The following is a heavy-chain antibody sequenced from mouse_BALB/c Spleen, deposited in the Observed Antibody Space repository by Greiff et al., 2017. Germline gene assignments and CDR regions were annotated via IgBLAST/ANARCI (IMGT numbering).Heavy chain of an antibody. J-gene: IGHJ1*01. V-gene: IGHV5-4*02. CDR1: GFTFSDYY. CDR2: ISDGGSYT. D-gene: IGHD2-3*01. Sequence: EVQVVESGGGLVKPGGSLKLSCAASGFTFSDYYMYWVRQTPEKRLEWVATISDGGSYTYYPDSVKGRFTISRDNAKNNLYLQMSSLKSEDTAMYDGARGDGYYPYWYFDVWGAGTTVTVSS. CDR3: ARGDGYYPYWYFDV.